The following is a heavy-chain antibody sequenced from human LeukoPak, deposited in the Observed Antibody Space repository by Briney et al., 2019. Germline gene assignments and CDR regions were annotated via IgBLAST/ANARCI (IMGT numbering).Heavy chain of an antibody. V-gene: IGHV1-2*02. CDR3: ATFMVRGVIIVDY. CDR2: INPNSGGT. D-gene: IGHD3-10*01. CDR1: GYTFTDNY. Sequence: ASVKVSCKASGYTFTDNYMHWVRQAPGQGLEWMGWINPNSGGTNYAQKFQGRVTMTRDTSISTAYMELSRLRSDDTAVYYCATFMVRGVIIVDYWGQGTLVTVSS. J-gene: IGHJ4*02.